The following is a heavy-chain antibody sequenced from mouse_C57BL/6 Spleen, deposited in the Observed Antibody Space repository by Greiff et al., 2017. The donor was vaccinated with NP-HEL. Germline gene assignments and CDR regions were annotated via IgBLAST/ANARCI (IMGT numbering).Heavy chain of an antibody. J-gene: IGHJ1*03. CDR1: GYTFTSYW. V-gene: IGHV1-72*01. CDR3: ARGGPLGRYFDV. CDR2: IYPNSGGT. Sequence: QVQLQQPGAELVKPGASVKLSCKASGYTFTSYWMHWVKQRPGRGLEWIGRIYPNSGGTKYNEKFKGKATLTVDKPSSTAYMQLSSLTSEDASVCYCARGGPLGRYFDVWGTGTTVTVSS. D-gene: IGHD4-1*01.